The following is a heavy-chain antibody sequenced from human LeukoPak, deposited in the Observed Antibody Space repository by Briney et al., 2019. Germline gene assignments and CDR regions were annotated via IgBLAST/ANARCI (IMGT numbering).Heavy chain of an antibody. Sequence: GGSLRLSCAASGFTFSNYNMNWVRQAPGKGLEWVSSISSSSSYITYADSVKGRFTISRDNAKNSLYLQMHSLRAEDTALYYCARDGYYDILTGYYNVGVDYWGQGTLVTVSS. V-gene: IGHV3-21*04. J-gene: IGHJ4*02. CDR2: ISSSSSYI. CDR1: GFTFSNYN. CDR3: ARDGYYDILTGYYNVGVDY. D-gene: IGHD3-9*01.